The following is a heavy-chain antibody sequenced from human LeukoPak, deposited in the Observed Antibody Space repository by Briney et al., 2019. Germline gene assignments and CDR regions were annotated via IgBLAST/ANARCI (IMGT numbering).Heavy chain of an antibody. D-gene: IGHD6-6*01. CDR3: ARGRASVVLDY. J-gene: IGHJ4*02. CDR1: GGSFSGYY. Sequence: SETLSLTCAVYGGSFSGYYWSWICQPPGKGLEWIGEINHSGSTNYNPSLKSRVTISVDTSKNQFSLKLSSVTAADTAVYYCARGRASVVLDYWGQGTLVTVSS. V-gene: IGHV4-34*01. CDR2: INHSGST.